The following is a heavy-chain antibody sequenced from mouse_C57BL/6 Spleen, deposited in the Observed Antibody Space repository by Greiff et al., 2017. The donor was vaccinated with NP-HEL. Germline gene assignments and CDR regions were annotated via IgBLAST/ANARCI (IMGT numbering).Heavy chain of an antibody. V-gene: IGHV1-15*01. CDR3: TRYLWGDY. Sequence: VQVVESGAELVRPGASVTLSCKASGYTFTDYEMHWVKQTPVHGLEWIGAIDPETGGTAYNQKFKGKAILTADKSSSTAYMELRSLTSEDSAVYYCTRYLWGDYWGQGTTLTVSS. CDR1: GYTFTDYE. D-gene: IGHD1-1*02. J-gene: IGHJ2*01. CDR2: IDPETGGT.